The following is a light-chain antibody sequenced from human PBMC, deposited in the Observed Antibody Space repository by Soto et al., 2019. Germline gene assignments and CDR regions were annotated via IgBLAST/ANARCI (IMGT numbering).Light chain of an antibody. J-gene: IGLJ1*01. V-gene: IGLV2-11*01. CDR1: SSDVGGYNY. CDR3: CSYAGSPRYV. Sequence: QSALTQPRSVSGSPGQSVTISCTGTSSDVGGYNYVSWYLQHPGKAPKVMIYDVSERPSGVPDRFSGSKSGNTASLTISGLQAEDEADYYCCSYAGSPRYVFGTGTKLTVL. CDR2: DVS.